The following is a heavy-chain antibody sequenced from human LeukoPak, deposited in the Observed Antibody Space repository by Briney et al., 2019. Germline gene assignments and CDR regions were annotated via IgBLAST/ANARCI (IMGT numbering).Heavy chain of an antibody. D-gene: IGHD2-2*01. CDR1: GLTFNNAW. Sequence: PGGSLRLSCAVSGLTFNNAWFSWVRQSPGKGLERIGRIRSKAAGGTSDHAAPVKGGFIISRDDSKNTLYLQMNSLKTEDTAVYYCATDRADCTSTTCYHAFDIWGQGTMVTVSS. V-gene: IGHV3-15*01. CDR2: IRSKAAGGTS. J-gene: IGHJ3*02. CDR3: ATDRADCTSTTCYHAFDI.